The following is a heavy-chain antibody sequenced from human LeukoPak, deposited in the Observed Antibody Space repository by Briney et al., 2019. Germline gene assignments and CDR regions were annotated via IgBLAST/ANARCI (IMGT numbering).Heavy chain of an antibody. J-gene: IGHJ4*02. Sequence: GGSLRLSCAASGFTFSSYAMSWVRQAPGKGLEWVSSISDSGSSTYYADSVKGRFTISRDNSKNTLYLQMSSLRAEDTAVYYCTTDIVGYCSSTSCHYDWGQGTLVTVSS. D-gene: IGHD2-2*01. V-gene: IGHV3-23*01. CDR2: ISDSGSST. CDR3: TTDIVGYCSSTSCHYD. CDR1: GFTFSSYA.